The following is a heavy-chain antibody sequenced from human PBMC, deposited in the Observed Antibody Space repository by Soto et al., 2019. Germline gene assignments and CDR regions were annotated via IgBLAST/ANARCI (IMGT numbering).Heavy chain of an antibody. D-gene: IGHD2-15*01. CDR1: GFTFSSYA. CDR2: IWYDGSNK. V-gene: IGHV3-33*01. Sequence: QVQLVESGGGVVQPGRSLRLSCAASGFTFSSYAMHWVRQAPGKGLEWVAVIWYDGSNKYFADSVKGRFTISRDNSKNTLYLQMNSLRVEDTAVYYCARGVDWFDPWGQGTLVTVSS. J-gene: IGHJ5*02. CDR3: ARGVDWFDP.